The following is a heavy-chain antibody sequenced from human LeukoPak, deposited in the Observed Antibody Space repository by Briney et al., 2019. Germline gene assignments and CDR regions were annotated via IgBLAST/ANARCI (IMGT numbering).Heavy chain of an antibody. CDR1: GYTFTGYY. D-gene: IGHD2-2*01. J-gene: IGHJ3*02. V-gene: IGHV1-2*02. CDR3: ARGAQLPDAFDI. CDR2: INPNSGGT. Sequence: ASVKVSCKASGYTFTGYYMHWVRQAPEQGLEWMGWINPNSGGTNYAQKFQGRVTMTRDTSISTAYMELSRLRSDDTAAYYCARGAQLPDAFDIWGQGTMVTVSS.